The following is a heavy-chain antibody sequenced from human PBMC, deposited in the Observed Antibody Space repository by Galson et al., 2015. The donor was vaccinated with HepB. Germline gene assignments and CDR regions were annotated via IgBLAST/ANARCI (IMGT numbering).Heavy chain of an antibody. Sequence: SLRLSCAASGFTFSSYAMSWVRQAPGKGLEWVSAISGSGGSTYYADSVKGRFTISRDNSKNTLYLQMNSLRAEDTAVYYCAKDEAGYPPPRGWILGAFDIWGQGTMVTVSS. J-gene: IGHJ3*02. CDR2: ISGSGGST. CDR1: GFTFSSYA. D-gene: IGHD3-9*01. V-gene: IGHV3-23*01. CDR3: AKDEAGYPPPRGWILGAFDI.